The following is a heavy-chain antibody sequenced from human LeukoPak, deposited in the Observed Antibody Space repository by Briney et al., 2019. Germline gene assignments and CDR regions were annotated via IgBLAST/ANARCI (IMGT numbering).Heavy chain of an antibody. CDR2: ISYDGSNK. V-gene: IGHV3-30-3*01. CDR3: AREYYSPEMATIIDY. J-gene: IGHJ4*02. CDR1: GFSFSSYA. Sequence: GRSLRLSCAASGFSFSSYAMHWVRLAPGKGLQWVALISYDGSNKYYADSVKGRFTISRDNSNNTLYLQMNSLRAEDTAVYYCAREYYSPEMATIIDYWGQGTLVTVSS. D-gene: IGHD5-24*01.